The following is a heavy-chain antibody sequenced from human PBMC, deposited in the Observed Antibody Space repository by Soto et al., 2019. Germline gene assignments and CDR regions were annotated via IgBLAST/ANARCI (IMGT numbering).Heavy chain of an antibody. CDR2: IYDSGST. Sequence: AETLSLTCTVSGDSIRSYYWSWIRQPPGNGLEWIGYIYDSGSTNYNPSLKSRVTISVDTSKSQFSLKLSSVTAADTAVYYCARDRAYYESSGLYFDYWGQGTLVTVSS. J-gene: IGHJ4*02. CDR1: GDSIRSYY. CDR3: ARDRAYYESSGLYFDY. V-gene: IGHV4-59*01. D-gene: IGHD3-22*01.